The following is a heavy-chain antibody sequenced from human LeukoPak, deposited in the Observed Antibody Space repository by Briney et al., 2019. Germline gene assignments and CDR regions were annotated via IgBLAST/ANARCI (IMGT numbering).Heavy chain of an antibody. CDR1: GFTFSSYA. Sequence: GGSLRLSCAASGFTFSSYAMSWVRQAPGKGLEWVSGISGSGGSTYYADSVKGRFTISGDNSKNTLYLQMNSLRAEDTAVYYCASAGGSSMALRFRWFDPWGQGTLVTVSS. V-gene: IGHV3-23*01. J-gene: IGHJ5*02. D-gene: IGHD6-6*01. CDR3: ASAGGSSMALRFRWFDP. CDR2: ISGSGGST.